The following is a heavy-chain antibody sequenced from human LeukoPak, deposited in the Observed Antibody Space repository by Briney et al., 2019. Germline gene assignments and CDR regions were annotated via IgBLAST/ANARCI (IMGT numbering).Heavy chain of an antibody. D-gene: IGHD5-12*01. CDR2: ISAYNGNT. CDR3: ARDGDSGYDYYYYYGMDV. CDR1: GYTXTSYG. J-gene: IGHJ6*02. V-gene: IGHV1-18*01. Sequence: ASVKVSCKASGYTXTSYGISWVRQAPGQGLEWMGWISAYNGNTNYAQKLQGRVTMTTDTSTSTAYMELRSLRSDDTAVYYCARDGDSGYDYYYYYGMDVWGQGTTVTVSS.